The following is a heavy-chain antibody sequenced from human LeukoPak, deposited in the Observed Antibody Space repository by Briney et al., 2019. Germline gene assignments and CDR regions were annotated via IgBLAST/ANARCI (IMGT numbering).Heavy chain of an antibody. J-gene: IGHJ3*02. Sequence: GESLKISCKGSGYRFTKYWIGWVRQMPGKGLEWMGIIYPDDSDIRYSPSFRGQVTNSVDKSISTAYLQWSSLKASDSAVYYCAGGAVAGNAYAFDIWGQGTMVTVSS. D-gene: IGHD6-19*01. V-gene: IGHV5-51*01. CDR2: IYPDDSDI. CDR3: AGGAVAGNAYAFDI. CDR1: GYRFTKYW.